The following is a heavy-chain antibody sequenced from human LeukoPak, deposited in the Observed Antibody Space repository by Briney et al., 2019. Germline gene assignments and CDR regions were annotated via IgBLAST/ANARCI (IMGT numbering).Heavy chain of an antibody. CDR3: ARLIVVPAAIAPLGRAFDI. V-gene: IGHV4-30-4*08. Sequence: SETLSLTYTVSGGSISSGDYYWSWIRQPPGKGLEWIGYIYYSGSTYYNPSLKGRVTISVDTSKNQFSLKLSSVTAADTAVYYCARLIVVPAAIAPLGRAFDIPGQGTMVTVSS. J-gene: IGHJ3*02. D-gene: IGHD2-2*02. CDR2: IYYSGST. CDR1: GGSISSGDYY.